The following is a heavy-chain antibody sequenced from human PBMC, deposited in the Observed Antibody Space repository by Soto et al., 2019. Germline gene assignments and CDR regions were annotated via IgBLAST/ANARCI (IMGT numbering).Heavy chain of an antibody. V-gene: IGHV1-2*02. CDR3: ARVTAMAYDAFDI. D-gene: IGHD5-18*01. CDR2: INPNSGGT. J-gene: IGHJ3*02. CDR1: GYTFTGCY. Sequence: GASVKVSGKASGYTFTGCYMHWVRQAPGQGLEWMGWINPNSGGTNYAQKFQGRVTMTRDTSISTAYMELSRLRSDDTAVYYCARVTAMAYDAFDIWGQGTMVTVSS.